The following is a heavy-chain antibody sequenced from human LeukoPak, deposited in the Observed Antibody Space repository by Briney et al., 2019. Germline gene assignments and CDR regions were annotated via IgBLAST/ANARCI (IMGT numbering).Heavy chain of an antibody. CDR2: INHSGST. D-gene: IGHD6-19*01. Sequence: SETLSLTCAVYGGSFSGYYWSWIRQPPGKGLEWIGEINHSGSTNYNPSLKGRVTISVDTSKNQFSLKLSSVTAADTAVYYCASRRLVRGPFDYWGQGTLVTVSS. CDR3: ASRRLVRGPFDY. J-gene: IGHJ4*02. CDR1: GGSFSGYY. V-gene: IGHV4-34*01.